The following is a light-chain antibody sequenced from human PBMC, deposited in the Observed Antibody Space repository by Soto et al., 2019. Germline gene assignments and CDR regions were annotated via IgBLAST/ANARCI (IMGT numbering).Light chain of an antibody. CDR2: VGS. V-gene: IGKV2-28*01. Sequence: DIVMTQSPLFLPVTPGEPASISCRSSQSLLHRDGYNYLDWYLQKPGQSPQLLIFVGSNRASGVPDRFSGSGTGTEFTLRISRVEAEDVGFYYCRQDLQSPWTFGQGTKGEVK. CDR1: QSLLHRDGYNY. J-gene: IGKJ1*01. CDR3: RQDLQSPWT.